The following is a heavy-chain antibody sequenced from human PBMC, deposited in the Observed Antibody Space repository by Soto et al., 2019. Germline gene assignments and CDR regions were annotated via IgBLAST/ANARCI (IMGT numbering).Heavy chain of an antibody. J-gene: IGHJ6*02. Sequence: LSLTCAVSGYSISSYYWSWIRQPAGKGLEWIGRIYTSGSTNYNPSLKSRVTMSVDTSKNQFSLKLSSVTAADTAVYYCARDGRAMTTVTHGGFYDYYGMDVWGQGTTVTVSS. CDR2: IYTSGST. D-gene: IGHD4-17*01. CDR3: ARDGRAMTTVTHGGFYDYYGMDV. V-gene: IGHV4-4*07. CDR1: GYSISSYY.